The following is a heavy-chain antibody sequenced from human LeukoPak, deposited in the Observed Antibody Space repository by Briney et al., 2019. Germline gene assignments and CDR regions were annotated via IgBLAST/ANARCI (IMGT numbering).Heavy chain of an antibody. J-gene: IGHJ5*02. V-gene: IGHV3-33*01. Sequence: PGGSLRLSCAASGFTFSSYGMHWVRQAPGKGLEWVAVIWYDGSNKYYADSVKGRFTISRDNSKNTLYLQMNSLRAEDTAVYYCGSVARSGSGGFDPWGQGTLVTVSS. CDR3: GSVARSGSGGFDP. D-gene: IGHD1-26*01. CDR1: GFTFSSYG. CDR2: IWYDGSNK.